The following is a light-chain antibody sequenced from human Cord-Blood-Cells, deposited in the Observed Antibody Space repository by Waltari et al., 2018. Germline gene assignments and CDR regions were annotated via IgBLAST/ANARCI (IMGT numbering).Light chain of an antibody. CDR2: KAS. CDR1: QSISSW. V-gene: IGKV1-5*03. CDR3: QQYNSYSIT. Sequence: DIQMTQSPSTLSASVGDRVTITCRASQSISSWLAWYQQKPGKAPKLLIYKASSLESGVPSRFSGSGSGTEFTFTISSLQPDDFATYYCQQYNSYSITFGQGTRLEIK. J-gene: IGKJ5*01.